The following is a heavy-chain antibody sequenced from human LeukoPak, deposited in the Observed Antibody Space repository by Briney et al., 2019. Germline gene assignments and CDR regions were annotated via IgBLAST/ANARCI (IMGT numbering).Heavy chain of an antibody. CDR3: ATGDCSSTSCYPFDY. CDR2: IFPIFAVT. Sequence: SVKVSCKASGGTFGSYALSWVRQAPGQGLEWMGRIFPIFAVTNYAQKFQGRVTITADNSTSTAYMELSSLRSEDTAVYYCATGDCSSTSCYPFDYWGQGTLVTVSS. V-gene: IGHV1-69*04. J-gene: IGHJ4*02. D-gene: IGHD2-2*01. CDR1: GGTFGSYA.